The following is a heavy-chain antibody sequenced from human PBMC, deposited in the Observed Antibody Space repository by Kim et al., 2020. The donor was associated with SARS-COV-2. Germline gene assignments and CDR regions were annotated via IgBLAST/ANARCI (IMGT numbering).Heavy chain of an antibody. Sequence: SETLSLTCAVYGGSFSGYYWSWIRQPPGKGLEWIGEINHSGSTNYNPSLKSRVTISVDTSKNQFSLKLSSVTAADTAVYYCARAGRQWLGRPISYYFDYWGHGTLVTVSS. J-gene: IGHJ4*01. D-gene: IGHD6-19*01. CDR3: ARAGRQWLGRPISYYFDY. CDR1: GGSFSGYY. CDR2: INHSGST. V-gene: IGHV4-34*01.